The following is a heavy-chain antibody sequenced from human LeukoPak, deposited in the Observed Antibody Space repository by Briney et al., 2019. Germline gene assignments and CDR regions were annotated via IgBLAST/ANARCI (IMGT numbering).Heavy chain of an antibody. CDR1: GGSISSGSYY. J-gene: IGHJ6*03. CDR2: IYTSGST. D-gene: IGHD6-19*01. Sequence: SETLSLTCTVSGGSISSGSYYWSWIRQPAGKGLEWIGRIYTSGSTNYNPSLKSRVTISVDTSKNQFSLKLSSVTAADTAVYYCARDSPRDSSGWYPPYCYYYYMDVWGKGTTVTVSS. V-gene: IGHV4-61*02. CDR3: ARDSPRDSSGWYPPYCYYYYMDV.